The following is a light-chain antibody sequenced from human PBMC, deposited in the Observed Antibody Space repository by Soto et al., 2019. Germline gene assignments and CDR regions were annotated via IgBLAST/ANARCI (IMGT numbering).Light chain of an antibody. CDR3: QQYGSSPRT. J-gene: IGKJ1*01. CDR2: GAS. V-gene: IGKV3-20*01. CDR1: QSIKSSS. Sequence: EIVLTLSPGTLSLSPGERATLSCRASQSIKSSSLAWYQQRPGQAPRLLIYGASSRATGIPDKFSGSGSGTDFTLTISRLEPEDFAIYYCQQYGSSPRTFGQGTKVDIK.